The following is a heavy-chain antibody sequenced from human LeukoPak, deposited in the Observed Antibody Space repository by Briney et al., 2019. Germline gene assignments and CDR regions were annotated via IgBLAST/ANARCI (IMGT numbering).Heavy chain of an antibody. CDR1: GGTFSSYA. Sequence: SVKVSFKASGGTFSSYAISWVRQAPGQGLEWMGGIIPIFGTANYAHKFQGRVAITTDESTSTAYMELSSLRSEHTAVYYCALAVAVPYYYYYYMDVWGKGTTVTVSS. CDR3: ALAVAVPYYYYYYMDV. D-gene: IGHD6-19*01. J-gene: IGHJ6*03. V-gene: IGHV1-69*05. CDR2: IIPIFGTA.